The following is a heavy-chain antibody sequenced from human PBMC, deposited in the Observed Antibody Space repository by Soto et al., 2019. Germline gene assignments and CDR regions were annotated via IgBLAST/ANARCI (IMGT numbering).Heavy chain of an antibody. CDR2: IYYSGNT. V-gene: IGHV4-39*01. CDR1: GGSISSNMYY. Sequence: PSETLSLTCTVSGGSISSNMYYWGWIRQPPGKGLEWIASIYYSGNTYYNPSLKSRVTISLDTSRNQFSLKLSSVTAADTAVYYCARNIVATISGGYYFDYWGQGTLVTVSS. D-gene: IGHD5-12*01. J-gene: IGHJ4*02. CDR3: ARNIVATISGGYYFDY.